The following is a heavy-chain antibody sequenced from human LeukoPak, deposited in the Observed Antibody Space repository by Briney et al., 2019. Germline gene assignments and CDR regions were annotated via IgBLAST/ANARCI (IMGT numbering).Heavy chain of an antibody. CDR3: ARGIWSATRVDYYLDN. CDR1: GYTFSGYA. D-gene: IGHD5-24*01. J-gene: IGHJ4*02. Sequence: GASVKVSCKASGYTFSGYAIHWVRQAPGQRFEWMGWINAGNGHTKYSQNFQGRDTITRDSSANIVYMELSSLTSEDTAVYYCARGIWSATRVDYYLDNWGQGTLVTVSS. CDR2: INAGNGHT. V-gene: IGHV1-3*01.